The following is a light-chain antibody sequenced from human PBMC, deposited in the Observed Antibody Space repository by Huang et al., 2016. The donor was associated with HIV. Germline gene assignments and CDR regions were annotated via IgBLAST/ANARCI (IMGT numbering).Light chain of an antibody. V-gene: IGKV1-16*01. CDR3: QHYKTYPLT. CDR1: QDISNY. J-gene: IGKJ2*01. CDR2: ADS. Sequence: DIQMTQSPSSLSASVGDRVTITCRASQDISNYLVWFQQKPGKAPKALIDADSTLQTGVPSRFSGRGSGTDFTLTINSLQPEDFATYYCQHYKTYPLTFGQGTKLEIK.